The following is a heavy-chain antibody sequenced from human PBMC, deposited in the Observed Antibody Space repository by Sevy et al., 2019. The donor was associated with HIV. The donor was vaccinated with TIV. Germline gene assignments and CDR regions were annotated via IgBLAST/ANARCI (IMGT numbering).Heavy chain of an antibody. D-gene: IGHD3-22*01. CDR1: GYTLTKLG. Sequence: ASVKVSCKVSGYTLTKLGMHWVRQAPGKGLEWMGSFDHEDGETIYAQKFQGRLTMTEDTSTDTAYMDLSSLRSEDTAVYFCATTKDYYESSGSPFDYWGQGTVVTVSS. J-gene: IGHJ4*02. CDR3: ATTKDYYESSGSPFDY. V-gene: IGHV1-24*01. CDR2: FDHEDGET.